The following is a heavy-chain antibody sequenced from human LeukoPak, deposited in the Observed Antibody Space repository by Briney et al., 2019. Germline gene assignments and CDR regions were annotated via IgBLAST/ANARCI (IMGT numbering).Heavy chain of an antibody. CDR1: GFTFDNAW. D-gene: IGHD2-15*01. V-gene: IGHV3-15*01. Sequence: PGGSLRLSCAVSGFTFDNAWLSWVRQAPGKGLEWVGRIRSRTAGGTTDYGAPVKGRFTISRDESRNTVYLQMISLKTEGTAIYYCSTGGGTNDYWGQGTLVTVSS. J-gene: IGHJ4*02. CDR3: STGGGTNDY. CDR2: IRSRTAGGTT.